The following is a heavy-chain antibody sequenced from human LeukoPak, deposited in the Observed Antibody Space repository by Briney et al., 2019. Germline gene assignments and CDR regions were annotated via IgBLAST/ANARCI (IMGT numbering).Heavy chain of an antibody. CDR3: AKGFSSTRFHDAFDI. J-gene: IGHJ3*02. D-gene: IGHD2-2*01. V-gene: IGHV3-9*01. CDR2: ISWNSGSI. Sequence: GGSLRLSCAASGFTFDDYAMHWVRQAPGKGLEWVSGISWNSGSIGYADSVKGRFTISRDNAKNSLYLQMNSLRAEDTALYYCAKGFSSTRFHDAFDIWGQGTMVTVSS. CDR1: GFTFDDYA.